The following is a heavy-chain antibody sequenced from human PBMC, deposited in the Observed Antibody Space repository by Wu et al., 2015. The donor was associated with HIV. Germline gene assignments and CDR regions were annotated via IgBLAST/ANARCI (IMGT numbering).Heavy chain of an antibody. V-gene: IGHV1-69*12. J-gene: IGHJ4*02. D-gene: IGHD3-10*01. CDR2: IIPIFGTA. CDR3: AGRRHYYGSGSYYMYY. CDR1: GDTLNRFT. Sequence: QVQLLQSGPEVRRPGSSVRISCKTLGDTLNRFTINWVRQAPGQGLEWMGGIIPIFGTANYAQKFQGRVTITADESTSTAYMELSSLRSEDTAVYYCAGRRHYYGSGSYYMYYWGQGTLVTVSS.